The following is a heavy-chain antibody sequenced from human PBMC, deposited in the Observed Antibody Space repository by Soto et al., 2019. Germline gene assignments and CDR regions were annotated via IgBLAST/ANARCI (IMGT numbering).Heavy chain of an antibody. CDR3: AKGGGEEGHDYIWGSYRYSSGQNRGDAFDI. V-gene: IGHV3-23*01. CDR1: GFTFSSYA. J-gene: IGHJ3*02. Sequence: GGSLRLSCAASGFTFSSYAMSWVRQAPGKGLEWVSAISGSGGSTYYADSVKGRFTISRDNSKNTLYLQMNSLRAEDTAVYYCAKGGGEEGHDYIWGSYRYSSGQNRGDAFDIWGQGTMVTVSS. D-gene: IGHD3-16*02. CDR2: ISGSGGST.